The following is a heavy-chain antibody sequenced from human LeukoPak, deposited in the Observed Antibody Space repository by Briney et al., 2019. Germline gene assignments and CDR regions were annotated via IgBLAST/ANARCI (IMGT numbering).Heavy chain of an antibody. CDR2: ISSGGGAM. Sequence: GGSLRLSCSASGFSFSNYWMSWIRQAPGKGLEWVSYISSGGGAMYYADSVKGRFTISRDNAKNSLYLQMNSLRAEDTAMYYCARGRYTTAPWGQGTLVTVSS. D-gene: IGHD1-14*01. V-gene: IGHV3-11*01. J-gene: IGHJ5*02. CDR3: ARGRYTTAP. CDR1: GFSFSNYW.